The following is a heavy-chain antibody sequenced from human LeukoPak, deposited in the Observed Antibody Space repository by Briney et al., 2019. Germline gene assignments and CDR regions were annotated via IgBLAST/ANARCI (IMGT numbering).Heavy chain of an antibody. V-gene: IGHV1-69*01. CDR1: GGTFSSYA. Sequence: SVKVSCKASGGTFSSYAISRVRQAPGQGLEWMGGIIPIFGTANYAQKFQGRVTITADESTSTAYMELSSLRSEDTAVYYCARAPSEWLRVDNWFDPWGQGTLVTVSS. J-gene: IGHJ5*02. D-gene: IGHD5-12*01. CDR2: IIPIFGTA. CDR3: ARAPSEWLRVDNWFDP.